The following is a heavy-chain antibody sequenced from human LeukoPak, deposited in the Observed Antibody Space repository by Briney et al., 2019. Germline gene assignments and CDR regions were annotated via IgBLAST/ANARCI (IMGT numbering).Heavy chain of an antibody. CDR2: ISGSGGST. CDR1: GFTFSSYA. J-gene: IGHJ4*02. Sequence: GGSLRLSCAASGFTFSSYAMSWVRQAPGKGLEWVSAISGSGGSTYYADSVKGRFTISRDNSKDTMYLQVNSLRTEDTAVYYCASRGYSYGSCYFENWGQGTLVTVSS. V-gene: IGHV3-23*01. D-gene: IGHD5-18*01. CDR3: ASRGYSYGSCYFEN.